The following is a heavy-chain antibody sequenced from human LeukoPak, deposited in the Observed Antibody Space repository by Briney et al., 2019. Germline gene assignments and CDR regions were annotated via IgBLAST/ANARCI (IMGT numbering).Heavy chain of an antibody. D-gene: IGHD3-3*01. Sequence: GSSVKVSCEASGGTFSSYAISWVRQAPGQGLEWMGGIIPIFGTANYAQKFQGRVTITADESTSTAYMELSSLRSEDTAVYYCARVNYDFWSGYYRDYYYYGMDVWGQGTTVTVSS. CDR2: IIPIFGTA. CDR1: GGTFSSYA. CDR3: ARVNYDFWSGYYRDYYYYGMDV. J-gene: IGHJ6*02. V-gene: IGHV1-69*01.